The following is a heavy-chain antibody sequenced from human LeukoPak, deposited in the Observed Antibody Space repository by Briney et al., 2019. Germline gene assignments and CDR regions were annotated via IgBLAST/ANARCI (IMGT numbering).Heavy chain of an antibody. V-gene: IGHV5-51*01. Sequence: GESLKISCKGSGYSSTSYWIGWVRQMPGKGLEWMGIIYPGDSDTRYSPSFQGQVTIAADKSISTAYLQWSSLKASDTAMYHCARHQDPGMHSSGYHWGQGTLVTVSS. CDR3: ARHQDPGMHSSGYH. CDR2: IYPGDSDT. J-gene: IGHJ4*02. D-gene: IGHD3-22*01. CDR1: GYSSTSYW.